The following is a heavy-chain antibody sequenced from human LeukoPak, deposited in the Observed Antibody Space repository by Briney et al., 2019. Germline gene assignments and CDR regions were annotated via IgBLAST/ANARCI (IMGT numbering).Heavy chain of an antibody. V-gene: IGHV1-46*01. CDR2: INPSGGST. CDR3: ARGFESLRTYYYYYMDV. D-gene: IGHD3-10*01. Sequence: ASVKVSCKASGYTFTSYYMHWVRQAPGQGLEWMGIINPSGGSTSYAQKFQGRVTMTRDTSTSTVYMELSSLRSEDTAVYYCARGFESLRTYYYYYMDVWGKGTTVTVSS. CDR1: GYTFTSYY. J-gene: IGHJ6*03.